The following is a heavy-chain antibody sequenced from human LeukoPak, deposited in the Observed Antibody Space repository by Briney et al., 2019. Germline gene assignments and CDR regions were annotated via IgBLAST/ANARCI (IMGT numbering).Heavy chain of an antibody. CDR2: IYHSGST. J-gene: IGHJ4*02. D-gene: IGHD3-22*01. Sequence: SETLSPTCAVSGYSISSGYYWGWIRQPPGKGLEWIGSIYHSGSTYYNPSLKSRVTISVDTSKNQFSLKLSSVTAADTAVYYCARGPTYYYASSGYYYPLYYFDYWGQGTLVTASP. CDR3: ARGPTYYYASSGYYYPLYYFDY. CDR1: GYSISSGYY. V-gene: IGHV4-38-2*01.